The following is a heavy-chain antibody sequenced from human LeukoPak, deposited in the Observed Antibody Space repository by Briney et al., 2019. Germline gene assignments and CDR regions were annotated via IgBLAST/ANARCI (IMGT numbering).Heavy chain of an antibody. Sequence: GGSLRLSCAASGFTFSSYGMHWVRQAPGKGLEWVAVISYDGSNKYYADSVKGRFTISRDNSKNMLYLQMNSLRAEDTAVYYCASGDCSSSTCMGYWGQGTLVTVSS. CDR2: ISYDGSNK. V-gene: IGHV3-30*03. D-gene: IGHD2-2*01. CDR3: ASGDCSSSTCMGY. J-gene: IGHJ4*02. CDR1: GFTFSSYG.